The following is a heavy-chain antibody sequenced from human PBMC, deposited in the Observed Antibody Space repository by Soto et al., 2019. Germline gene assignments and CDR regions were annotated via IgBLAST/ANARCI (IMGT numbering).Heavy chain of an antibody. CDR3: ARAFVGYSYGPFDY. V-gene: IGHV3-30-3*01. CDR1: VFTFSRYT. Sequence: GPLRLSCAASVFTFSRYTMHWVRQAPGKGLEWVAVISYDGSNKYYADSVKGRFTISRDNSKNTLYLQMNSLRAEDTAVYYCARAFVGYSYGPFDYWGQGTLVTVSS. J-gene: IGHJ4*02. D-gene: IGHD5-18*01. CDR2: ISYDGSNK.